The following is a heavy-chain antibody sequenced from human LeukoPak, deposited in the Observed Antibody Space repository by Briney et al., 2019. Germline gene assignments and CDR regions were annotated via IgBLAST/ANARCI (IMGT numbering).Heavy chain of an antibody. D-gene: IGHD6-19*01. CDR2: IYYSGST. Sequence: SETLSPTCTVSGGSISSYYWSWIRQLPGKGLEWIGYIYYSGSTNYNPSLKSRVTVSVDTSKNQFSLKLSSVTAADTAVYYCARGSSSGWLDYWGQGTLVTVSS. V-gene: IGHV4-59*01. J-gene: IGHJ4*02. CDR1: GGSISSYY. CDR3: ARGSSSGWLDY.